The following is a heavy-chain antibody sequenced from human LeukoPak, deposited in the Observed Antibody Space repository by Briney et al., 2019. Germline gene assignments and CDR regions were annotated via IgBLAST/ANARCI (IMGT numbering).Heavy chain of an antibody. CDR3: ARQRYYYGSGRPRYYYMDV. D-gene: IGHD3-10*01. V-gene: IGHV4-34*01. CDR1: GGSFSGYY. J-gene: IGHJ6*03. Sequence: SETLSLTCAVYGGSFSGYYWSWIRQHPGKGLEWIGEINHSGSTNYNPSLKSRVTISVDTSKNQFSLKLSSVTAADTAVYYCARQRYYYGSGRPRYYYMDVWGKGTTVTISS. CDR2: INHSGST.